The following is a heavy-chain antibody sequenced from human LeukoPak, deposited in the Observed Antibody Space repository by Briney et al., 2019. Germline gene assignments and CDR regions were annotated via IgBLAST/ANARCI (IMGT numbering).Heavy chain of an antibody. CDR1: GYSISSGYY. J-gene: IGHJ4*02. CDR2: IYHSGST. V-gene: IGHV4-38-2*02. D-gene: IGHD3-10*01. Sequence: PSETLSLTCTVSGYSISSGYYWGWIRQPPGKGLEWIGRIYHSGSTYYNPSLKSRVTISVDTSKNQFSLKLSSVTAADTAVYYCARDHPFSGTPRNWGQGTLVTVSS. CDR3: ARDHPFSGTPRN.